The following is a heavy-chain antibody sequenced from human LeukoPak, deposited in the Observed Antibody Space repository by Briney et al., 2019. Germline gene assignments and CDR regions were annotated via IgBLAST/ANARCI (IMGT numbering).Heavy chain of an antibody. CDR1: GFTFDDYA. Sequence: GGSLRLSCVASGFTFDDYAMHWVRQAPGKGLEWVSGISWNSGRIDYADSVKGRFTISRDNAKNTLYLQMNSLRAEDTALYYCAKDRTTGSYAAWNWFDPWGQGTLVTVSS. V-gene: IGHV3-9*01. J-gene: IGHJ5*02. CDR3: AKDRTTGSYAAWNWFDP. D-gene: IGHD1-26*01. CDR2: ISWNSGRI.